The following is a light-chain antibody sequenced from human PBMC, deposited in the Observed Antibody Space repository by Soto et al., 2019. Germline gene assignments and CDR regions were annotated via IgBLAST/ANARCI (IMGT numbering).Light chain of an antibody. CDR3: SSYTSTATRV. J-gene: IGLJ3*02. CDR1: SSDVGSYNY. CDR2: DVS. V-gene: IGLV2-14*01. Sequence: QSVLTQPASVSGSPGQSSTISCTGTSSDVGSYNYVSWYQQHPGKAPKLMIYDVSNRPSGVSDRFSGSKSGNTASLTISGLQAEDEADYYCSSYTSTATRVLGGGTKLTV.